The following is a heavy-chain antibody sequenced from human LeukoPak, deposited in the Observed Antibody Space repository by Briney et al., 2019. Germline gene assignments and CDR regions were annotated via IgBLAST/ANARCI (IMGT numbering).Heavy chain of an antibody. CDR1: GGTFSSYA. J-gene: IGHJ4*02. V-gene: IGHV1-69*05. CDR3: ARGYSYGHYFDY. Sequence: SVKVSCKASGGTFSSYAISWVRQAPGQGLEWMGGIIPIFGTANYAQKFQGRVTMTRDTSISTAYMELSRLRSDDTAVYYCARGYSYGHYFDYWGQGTLVTVSS. CDR2: IIPIFGTA. D-gene: IGHD5-18*01.